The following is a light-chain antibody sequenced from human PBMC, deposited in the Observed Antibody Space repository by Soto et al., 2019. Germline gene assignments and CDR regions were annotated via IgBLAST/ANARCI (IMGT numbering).Light chain of an antibody. CDR1: SSDVGGYNY. Sequence: QSALTQPASVSGSPGQSITISCTGTSSDVGGYNYVSWYQQHPGKAPKLMIYEVSNRPSGVSNRFSGSKSGNTASLTISGLQAEDEADYYCSSSTSSSTPYVFGTGTKLTVL. J-gene: IGLJ1*01. CDR2: EVS. V-gene: IGLV2-14*01. CDR3: SSSTSSSTPYV.